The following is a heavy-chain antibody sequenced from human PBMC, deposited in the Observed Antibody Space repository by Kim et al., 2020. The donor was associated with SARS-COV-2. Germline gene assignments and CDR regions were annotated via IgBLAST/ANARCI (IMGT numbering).Heavy chain of an antibody. CDR3: ARDGELYRSGKAALDI. Sequence: GGSLRLSCAASGFTFSSYWMTWVRQAPGKGLEWVSNIKQDGNQKYYVDSVKGRFTISRDNAKNSLYLQMNSLRAEDTAVYYCARDGELYRSGKAALDIWGQGTMVTVSS. J-gene: IGHJ3*02. D-gene: IGHD6-19*01. CDR2: IKQDGNQK. CDR1: GFTFSSYW. V-gene: IGHV3-7*01.